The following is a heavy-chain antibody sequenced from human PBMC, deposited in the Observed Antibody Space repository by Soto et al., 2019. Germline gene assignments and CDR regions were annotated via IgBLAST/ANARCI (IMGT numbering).Heavy chain of an antibody. Sequence: QVQLQESGPGLVKPSQTLSLTCTVSGGSISSGDYYWSWIRQPPWKGLEWIGYIYYSGSTYYNPSLKSRVTISVDTSKNQFSLKLSSVTAADTAVYYCARDPTSSSWGNWYFDLWGRGTLVTVSS. V-gene: IGHV4-30-4*01. CDR1: GGSISSGDYY. CDR3: ARDPTSSSWGNWYFDL. D-gene: IGHD6-13*01. CDR2: IYYSGST. J-gene: IGHJ2*01.